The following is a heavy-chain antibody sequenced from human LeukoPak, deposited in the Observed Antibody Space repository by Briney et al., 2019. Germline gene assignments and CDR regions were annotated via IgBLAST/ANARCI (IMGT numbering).Heavy chain of an antibody. J-gene: IGHJ3*02. Sequence: SETLSLTCTVSGGSISGTYYWGWIRQPPGKGLERIGSIYSSGTTYYNPPLKSRVTISVDTSKNHFSLKLTSVTAADTAVYYCARRAAATGTRPEYVFNIWGQGTMVTVSS. D-gene: IGHD6-13*01. CDR1: GGSISGTYY. V-gene: IGHV4-39*02. CDR2: IYSSGTT. CDR3: ARRAAATGTRPEYVFNI.